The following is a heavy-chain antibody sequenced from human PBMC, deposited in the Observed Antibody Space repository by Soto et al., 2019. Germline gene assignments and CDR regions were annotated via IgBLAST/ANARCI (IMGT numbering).Heavy chain of an antibody. CDR3: ARGQSNYYDSSGYYGS. J-gene: IGHJ5*02. Sequence: QVQLVQSGAAVKKPGASVKVSCKASGYTFTSYDINWVRQATGQGLEWMGWMNPNSGNTGYAQKFQGRVTITADESTSSAYMELSSLRSEDTAVYYCARGQSNYYDSSGYYGSWGQGTLVTVSS. D-gene: IGHD3-22*01. CDR2: MNPNSGNT. V-gene: IGHV1-8*01. CDR1: GYTFTSYD.